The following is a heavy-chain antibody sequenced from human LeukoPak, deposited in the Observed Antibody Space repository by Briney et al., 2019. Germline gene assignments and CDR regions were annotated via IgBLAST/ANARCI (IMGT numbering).Heavy chain of an antibody. Sequence: GGSLRLSCAASGFTFSSYAMSWVRQAPGKGLEWASAISGSGGSTYYADSVKGRFTISRDNSKNTLYLQMNSLRAEDTAVCYCAKCSIAAAGTRTRVLWWYFDLWGRGTLVTVSS. CDR3: AKCSIAAAGTRTRVLWWYFDL. D-gene: IGHD6-13*01. J-gene: IGHJ2*01. CDR2: ISGSGGST. V-gene: IGHV3-23*01. CDR1: GFTFSSYA.